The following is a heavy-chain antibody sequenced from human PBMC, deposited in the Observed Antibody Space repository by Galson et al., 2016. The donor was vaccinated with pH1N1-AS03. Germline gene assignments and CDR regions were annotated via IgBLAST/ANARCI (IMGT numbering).Heavy chain of an antibody. V-gene: IGHV1-18*01. J-gene: IGHJ6*02. Sequence: SVKVSCKASGYTFTNFGINWVRQAPGQGLEWLGWISAYSGNTDYAQSLQGRVSMTTDPSTSTAYMELTSLTSDDTAVYYCGRHLRNSYSMDVWGQGTTVTVSS. CDR2: ISAYSGNT. CDR3: GRHLRNSYSMDV. D-gene: IGHD2-21*01. CDR1: GYTFTNFG.